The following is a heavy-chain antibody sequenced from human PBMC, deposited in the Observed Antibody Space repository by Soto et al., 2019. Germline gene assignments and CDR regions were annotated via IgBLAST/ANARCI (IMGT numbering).Heavy chain of an antibody. D-gene: IGHD2-2*01. CDR1: GYTFTSYG. CDR2: ISAYNGNT. Sequence: AASVKVSCKASGYTFTSYGISWLRQAPGQGLEWMGWISAYNGNTNYAQKLQGRVTMTTDTSTSTAYMELRSLRSDDTAVYYCARDLEKCLSTSCSYGVSFDIWS. V-gene: IGHV1-18*01. J-gene: IGHJ3*02. CDR3: ARDLEKCLSTSCSYGVSFDI.